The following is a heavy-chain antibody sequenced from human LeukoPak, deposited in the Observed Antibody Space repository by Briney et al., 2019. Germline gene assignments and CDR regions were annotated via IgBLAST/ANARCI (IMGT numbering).Heavy chain of an antibody. CDR2: ISSSSSYI. Sequence: GGSLRLSCAASGFTFSNYWMHWVRQAPGKGLEWVSSISSSSSYIYYADSVKGRFTISRDNAKNSLYLQMNSLRAEDTAVYYCAFLKSIAVAGTDYWGQGTLVTVSP. D-gene: IGHD6-19*01. J-gene: IGHJ4*02. CDR3: AFLKSIAVAGTDY. V-gene: IGHV3-21*01. CDR1: GFTFSNYW.